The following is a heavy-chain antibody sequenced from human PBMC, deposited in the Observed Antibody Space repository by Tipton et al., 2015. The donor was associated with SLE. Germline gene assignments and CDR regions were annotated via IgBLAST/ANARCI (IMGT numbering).Heavy chain of an antibody. CDR2: IYYSGST. V-gene: IGHV4-30-4*01. CDR1: GGSISSGDYY. D-gene: IGHD3-22*01. J-gene: IGHJ4*02. Sequence: TLSLTCTVSGGSISSGDYYWSWIRQPPGKGLEWIGYIYYSGSTYYNPSPKSRVTISVDTSKNQFSLKLSSVTAADTAVYYCARETLVYYYDSSGPFDYWGQGTLVTVSS. CDR3: ARETLVYYYDSSGPFDY.